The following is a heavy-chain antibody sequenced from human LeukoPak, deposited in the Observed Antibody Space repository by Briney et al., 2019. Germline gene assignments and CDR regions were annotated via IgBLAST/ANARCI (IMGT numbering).Heavy chain of an antibody. J-gene: IGHJ4*02. V-gene: IGHV4-39*02. CDR2: IYYSETT. CDR3: ARDLVGGWPADY. D-gene: IGHD6-19*01. CDR1: GDSISSSSYY. Sequence: NPSETLSLTCTVSGDSISSSSYYWGWIRQPPGKGLEWIGNIYYSETTYYNPSLESRVTISIDTSNNQFSLKLSSVTAADTAVYYCARDLVGGWPADYWGQGTLATVSS.